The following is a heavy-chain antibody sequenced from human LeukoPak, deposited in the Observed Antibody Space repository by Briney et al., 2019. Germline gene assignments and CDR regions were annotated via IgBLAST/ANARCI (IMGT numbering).Heavy chain of an antibody. J-gene: IGHJ4*02. V-gene: IGHV4-59*08. CDR1: GGSISSYY. CDR2: IYYSGST. CDR3: ARLGYYFDY. Sequence: SETLSLTCTVSGGSISSYYWSWIRQPPGKGLEWIGYIYYSGSTNYNPSLKSRVTISVDTSKNQFSLKLSSVTAADTAVYHCARLGYYFDYWGQGTLVTVSS. D-gene: IGHD3-16*01.